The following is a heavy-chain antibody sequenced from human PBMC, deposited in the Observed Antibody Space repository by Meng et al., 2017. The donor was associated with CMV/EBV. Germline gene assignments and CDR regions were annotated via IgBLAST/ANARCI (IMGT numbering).Heavy chain of an antibody. Sequence: GGSLRLSCAASGFTFSGSAMHWVRQASGKGLEWVGRIRSKANSYATAYAASVKGRFTISRDDSKNTAYLQMNGLKTEDTAVYYCTRHQFAYCGGDCSGDDAFDIWGQGTMVTVSS. CDR1: GFTFSGSA. CDR3: TRHQFAYCGGDCSGDDAFDI. CDR2: IRSKANSYAT. J-gene: IGHJ3*02. V-gene: IGHV3-73*01. D-gene: IGHD2-21*01.